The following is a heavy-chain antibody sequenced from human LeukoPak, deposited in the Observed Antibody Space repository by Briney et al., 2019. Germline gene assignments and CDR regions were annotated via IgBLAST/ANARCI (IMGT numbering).Heavy chain of an antibody. J-gene: IGHJ4*02. D-gene: IGHD3-22*01. V-gene: IGHV4-4*07. Sequence: PSETLSLTCAVYGGSFSGYYWSWIRQPPGKGLEWIGRIYTSGSTNYNPSLKSRVTMSVDTSKNQFSLKLSSVTAADTAVYYCARDVQEYYYDSSGTGDYYFDYWGQGTLVTVSS. CDR3: ARDVQEYYYDSSGTGDYYFDY. CDR1: GGSFSGYY. CDR2: IYTSGST.